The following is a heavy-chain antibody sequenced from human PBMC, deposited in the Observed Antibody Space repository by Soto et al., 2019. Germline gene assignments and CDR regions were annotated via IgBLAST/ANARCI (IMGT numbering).Heavy chain of an antibody. V-gene: IGHV4-31*03. CDR3: ASSYYDFWSGYDY. CDR2: IYYSGST. J-gene: IGHJ4*02. Sequence: SETLSLTCTVSGGSISSGGYYWSWIRQHPGKGLEWIGYIYYSGSTYYNPSLKSRVTVSVDTSKNQFSLKLSSVTAADTAVYYCASSYYDFWSGYDYWGQGTLVTVSS. D-gene: IGHD3-3*01. CDR1: GGSISSGGYY.